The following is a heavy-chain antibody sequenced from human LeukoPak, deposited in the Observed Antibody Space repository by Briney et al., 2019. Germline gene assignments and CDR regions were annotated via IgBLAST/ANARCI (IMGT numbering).Heavy chain of an antibody. J-gene: IGHJ4*02. D-gene: IGHD6-19*01. V-gene: IGHV3-7*01. Sequence: GGSLRLSCAASGFTFSSYWMSWVRQAPGKGLEWVANIKQDGSEKYYVDSVKGRFTISRDNARNSLYLQLNSLRAEDTAVYYCARSPYTSGWYGVGYWGQGTLVTVSS. CDR2: IKQDGSEK. CDR3: ARSPYTSGWYGVGY. CDR1: GFTFSSYW.